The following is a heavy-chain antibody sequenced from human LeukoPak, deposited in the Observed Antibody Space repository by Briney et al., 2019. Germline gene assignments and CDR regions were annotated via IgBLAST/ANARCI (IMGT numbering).Heavy chain of an antibody. D-gene: IGHD6-13*01. J-gene: IGHJ5*02. CDR1: GFTFSSYN. CDR3: ARVVSSWQRNWFGP. Sequence: GGSLRLSCAASGFTFSSYNMNWVRQAPGKGLEWVSYISSTSSTIYYTDSLKGRFTISRDNAKNSLYLQMNSLRVEDTAVYYCARVVSSWQRNWFGPWGQGTLVTVSS. V-gene: IGHV3-48*01. CDR2: ISSTSSTI.